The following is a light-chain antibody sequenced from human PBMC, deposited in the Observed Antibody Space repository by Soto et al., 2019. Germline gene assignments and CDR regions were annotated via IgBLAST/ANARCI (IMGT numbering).Light chain of an antibody. CDR1: QSVSNNY. J-gene: IGKJ1*01. CDR2: GAS. V-gene: IGKV3-20*01. CDR3: QQYGSSGT. Sequence: NVLTQSPGTLSLYPGERATLSCRASQSVSNNYLAWYQQKPGQAPRLLIYGASNRATGIPDRFSGSGSGTDFTLTISRLEPEDFAVYYCQQYGSSGTFGQGTKVDI.